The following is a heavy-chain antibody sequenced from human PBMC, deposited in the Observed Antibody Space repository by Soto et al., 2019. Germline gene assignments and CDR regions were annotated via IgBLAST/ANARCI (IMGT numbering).Heavy chain of an antibody. D-gene: IGHD1-26*01. CDR1: GFTFSSYT. V-gene: IGHV3-21*01. Sequence: GGSLRLSCAASGFTFSSYTMNWVRQAPGKGLEWVSSISSSSSYIYYADSVKGRLTISRDNARNSLYLQMNSLRAEDTAVYYCARRELDAFDIWGQGTMVTVSS. J-gene: IGHJ3*02. CDR3: ARRELDAFDI. CDR2: ISSSSSYI.